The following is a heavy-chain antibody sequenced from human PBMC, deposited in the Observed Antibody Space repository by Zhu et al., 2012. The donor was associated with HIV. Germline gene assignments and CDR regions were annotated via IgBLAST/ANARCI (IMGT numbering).Heavy chain of an antibody. CDR1: GGSISSGDYY. CDR3: AREGXDGYNDY. D-gene: IGHD5-24*01. J-gene: IGHJ4*02. Sequence: QVQLEESGPGLVKPSQTLSLSCTVSGGSISSGDYYWSWIRQSPGKGLEWIGYIYYSGSTYYNPSLKSRVTKSLDTSKNQFSLRLSSVTAADTAVYYCAREGXDGYNDYWGQGTLGHRLL. V-gene: IGHV4-30-4*01. CDR2: IYYSGST.